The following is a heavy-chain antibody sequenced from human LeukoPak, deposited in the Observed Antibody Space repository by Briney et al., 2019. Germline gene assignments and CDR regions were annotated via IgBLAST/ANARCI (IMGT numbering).Heavy chain of an antibody. V-gene: IGHV3-21*01. J-gene: IGHJ2*01. CDR3: ARDGLAAATLHWNFDL. CDR2: ISSSSSYI. CDR1: GFTFSTYS. D-gene: IGHD2-15*01. Sequence: GGSLRLSCAASGFTFSTYSMNWVRQAPGKGLEWVSSISSSSSYIYYADSVKGRFTVSRDNAKNSLSLQMNSLRAEDTAVYYCARDGLAAATLHWNFDLWGRGTLVTVSS.